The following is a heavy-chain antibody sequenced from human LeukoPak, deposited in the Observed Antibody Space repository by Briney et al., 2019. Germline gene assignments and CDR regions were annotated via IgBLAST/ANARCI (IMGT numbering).Heavy chain of an antibody. Sequence: GGSLRLSCAASGFTFSTYAMSWVRQAPGKGLEWVSGIGGSGRSAYYADSVKGRFTISRDNSKNTLYLEMNSLRAEDTAVYYCAKTHYGGKDYWGQGTLVTVSS. J-gene: IGHJ4*02. CDR1: GFTFSTYA. V-gene: IGHV3-23*01. CDR2: IGGSGRSA. D-gene: IGHD4-23*01. CDR3: AKTHYGGKDY.